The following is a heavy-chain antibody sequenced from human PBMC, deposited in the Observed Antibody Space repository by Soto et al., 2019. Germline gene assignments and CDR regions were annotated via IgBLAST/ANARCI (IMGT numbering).Heavy chain of an antibody. V-gene: IGHV5-10-1*01. CDR1: GYSFSSYW. D-gene: IGHD3-10*01. J-gene: IGHJ6*02. CDR3: ASLSYYYGSGYYYYGMDV. CDR2: IDPSDAYT. Sequence: GGSLKISCKGSGYSFSSYWISWVRPMPGKSLEWMGRIDPSDAYTNYSPSFQGHVTISADKSISTAYLQWSSLKASDTAMYYCASLSYYYGSGYYYYGMDVWGQGTKVTVSS.